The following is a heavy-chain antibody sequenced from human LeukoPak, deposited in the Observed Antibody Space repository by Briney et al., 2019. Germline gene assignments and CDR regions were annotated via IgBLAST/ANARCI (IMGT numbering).Heavy chain of an antibody. D-gene: IGHD3-3*01. CDR1: GGTFSSYA. V-gene: IGHV1-69*05. CDR3: AAGISSLRFSGVDY. CDR2: IIPISGTA. Sequence: ASVKVSCKASGGTFSSYAISWVRQAPGQGLEWMGGIIPISGTANYAQKFQERVTITRDMSTITAYMELSSLRSEDTAVYYCAAGISSLRFSGVDYWGQGTLVTVSS. J-gene: IGHJ4*02.